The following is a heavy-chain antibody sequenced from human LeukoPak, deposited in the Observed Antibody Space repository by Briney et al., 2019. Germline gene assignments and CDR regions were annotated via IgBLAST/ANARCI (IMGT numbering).Heavy chain of an antibody. CDR3: ASGRVSGTEDDAFDI. Sequence: PSETLSLTCTVSGVSISSGSYYWSWIRQPAGKGLEWIGRIYTSGSTNYSPSLKSRVTISVDTSKNQFSLKLSSVTAADTAVYYCASGRVSGTEDDAFDIWGQGTMVTVSS. V-gene: IGHV4-61*02. J-gene: IGHJ3*02. D-gene: IGHD6-13*01. CDR2: IYTSGST. CDR1: GVSISSGSYY.